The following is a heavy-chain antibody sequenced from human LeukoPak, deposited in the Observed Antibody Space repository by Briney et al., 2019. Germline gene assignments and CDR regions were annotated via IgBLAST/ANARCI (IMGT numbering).Heavy chain of an antibody. CDR1: GFTFSSYA. CDR3: AKDAYSSSSRYFDY. V-gene: IGHV3-23*01. Sequence: GGSLRHSCVASGFTFSSYAMSWVRQAPGKGREWVSPISGSGGSTYYAHTVKGRFTISRDNSKNTLYLQMNGLRAEDTAVYSCAKDAYSSSSRYFDYWGQGTLVTVSS. J-gene: IGHJ4*02. D-gene: IGHD6-6*01. CDR2: ISGSGGST.